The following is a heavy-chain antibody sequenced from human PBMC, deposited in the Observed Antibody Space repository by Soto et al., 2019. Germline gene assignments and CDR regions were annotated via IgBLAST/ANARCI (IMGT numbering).Heavy chain of an antibody. V-gene: IGHV1-69*12. D-gene: IGHD5-18*01. CDR2: IIPMFVTA. Sequence: QVQLVQSGAEVKKPESSVKVSCKAPGGTFSTYAISWVRQAPGQGLEWMGGIIPMFVTANSAQRFQDRVTITADESTNTVYMELSSLRSEDTAVYFCASGIQLWLRRINNGYSGWGQGTLVTVSS. CDR1: GGTFSTYA. CDR3: ASGIQLWLRRINNGYSG. J-gene: IGHJ4*02.